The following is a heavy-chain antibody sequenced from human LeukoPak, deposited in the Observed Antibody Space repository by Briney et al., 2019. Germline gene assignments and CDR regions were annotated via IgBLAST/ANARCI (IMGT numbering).Heavy chain of an antibody. CDR3: ARVKSGSYSGDAFDI. CDR1: GYTFTSYG. Sequence: ASVKVSCKASGYTFTSYGISWVRQAPGQGLEWMGWISAYNGNTNYAQKLQGRVTMTTGTSTSTAYMELRSLRSDDTAVYYCARVKSGSYSGDAFDIWGQGTMVTVSS. CDR2: ISAYNGNT. V-gene: IGHV1-18*01. J-gene: IGHJ3*02. D-gene: IGHD1-26*01.